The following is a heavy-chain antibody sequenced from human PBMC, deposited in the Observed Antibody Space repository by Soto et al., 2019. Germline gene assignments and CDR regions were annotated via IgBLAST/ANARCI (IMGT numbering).Heavy chain of an antibody. CDR1: GYTFTSYG. CDR3: ARVGYYYDSSGYYLY. Sequence: QVQLVQSGAEVKKPGASVKVSCKASGYTFTSYGISWVRQAPGQGLEWMGWISGYNGNTNYAQKLQGRVTMTTDTSXXTAYMELRSLRSDDTAVYYCARVGYYYDSSGYYLYWGQGTLVTVSS. D-gene: IGHD3-22*01. CDR2: ISGYNGNT. J-gene: IGHJ4*02. V-gene: IGHV1-18*01.